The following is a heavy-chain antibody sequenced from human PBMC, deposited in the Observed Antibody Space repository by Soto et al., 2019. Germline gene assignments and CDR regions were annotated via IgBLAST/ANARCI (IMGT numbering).Heavy chain of an antibody. J-gene: IGHJ4*02. Sequence: QVQLQESGPGLVKPSQTLSLTCTVSGGSISSGGYYWSWIGQHPGKGLEWIGYIYYSGSTYYNPSLKSRVTISVDTSKNQFSLKLSSVTAADTAVYYCARVSNIVVVPAAPKYYFDYWGQGTLVTVSS. V-gene: IGHV4-31*03. CDR3: ARVSNIVVVPAAPKYYFDY. CDR2: IYYSGST. D-gene: IGHD2-2*01. CDR1: GGSISSGGYY.